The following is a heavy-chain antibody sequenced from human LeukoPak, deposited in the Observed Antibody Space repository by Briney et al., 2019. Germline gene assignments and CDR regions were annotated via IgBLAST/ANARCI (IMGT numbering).Heavy chain of an antibody. CDR3: ARHRRRNNWFDP. CDR1: GDSISSGDSY. V-gene: IGHV4-39*01. Sequence: SETLSLACTVSGDSISSGDSYCDWIRQPPGKGLEWIGDINYSGGTYYNPSLKSRVTMSVDTSKNQFSLKLTSVTAADTAVYYCARHRRRNNWFDPWGKGTLVTVSS. CDR2: INYSGGT. J-gene: IGHJ5*02.